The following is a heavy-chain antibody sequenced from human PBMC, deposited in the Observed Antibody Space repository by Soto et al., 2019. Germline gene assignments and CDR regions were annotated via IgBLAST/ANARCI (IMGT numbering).Heavy chain of an antibody. J-gene: IGHJ4*02. V-gene: IGHV2-5*02. CDR2: IYWDDAK. Sequence: QITLKESGPTLVKPTQTLTLTCTFSGFSLSASGVGVGWIRQPPGKALEWLAIIYWDDAKHYSPSLKISLTITRDTSKNQVVLKMTNKDPVDTATFFWATKGGGDRILDYWGQGTLVTVSS. CDR3: ATKGGGDRILDY. CDR1: GFSLSASGVG. D-gene: IGHD3-16*01.